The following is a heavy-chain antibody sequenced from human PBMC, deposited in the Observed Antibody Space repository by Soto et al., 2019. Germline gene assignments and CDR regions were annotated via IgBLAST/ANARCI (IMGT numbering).Heavy chain of an antibody. Sequence: SETLSLTCAVYGGSFSGYYWSWIRQPPGKGLEWIGEINHSGSTNYNPSLKSRVTISVDTSKNQFSLKLSSVTAADTAVYYCARKVLYCSSTSCYLPDWFDPWGQGTLVTVSS. CDR3: ARKVLYCSSTSCYLPDWFDP. V-gene: IGHV4-34*01. CDR2: INHSGST. J-gene: IGHJ5*02. CDR1: GGSFSGYY. D-gene: IGHD2-2*01.